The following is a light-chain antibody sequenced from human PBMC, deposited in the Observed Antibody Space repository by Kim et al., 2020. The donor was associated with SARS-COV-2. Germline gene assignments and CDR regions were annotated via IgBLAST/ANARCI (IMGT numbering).Light chain of an antibody. Sequence: ASVGDRVTITCRASQAISRSLTCFQQKPGKAPKSLIYGASTLQSGVPSKFSGSGSGTDFTLTISSLQPEDSATYYCQQYNNYPLTFGGGTKVDIK. CDR1: QAISRS. CDR2: GAS. CDR3: QQYNNYPLT. V-gene: IGKV1-16*02. J-gene: IGKJ4*01.